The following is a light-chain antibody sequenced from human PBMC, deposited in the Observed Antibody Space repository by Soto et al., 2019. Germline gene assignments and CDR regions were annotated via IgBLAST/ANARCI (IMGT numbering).Light chain of an antibody. V-gene: IGKV1-8*01. J-gene: IGKJ4*01. CDR3: QQDYSYPLT. CDR2: AAS. Sequence: AIRMTQSPSSFSASTGDRVTITCRASQGISSYLAWYQQKPVKAPKLLIYAASTLQSGVPSRFSGSGSGTDFSLTSSCLQSEDFATYYWQQDYSYPLTFGGGTKVEIK. CDR1: QGISSY.